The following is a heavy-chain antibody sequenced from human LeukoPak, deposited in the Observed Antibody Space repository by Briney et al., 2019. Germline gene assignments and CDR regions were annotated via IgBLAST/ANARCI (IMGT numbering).Heavy chain of an antibody. CDR2: IRFDGSNI. J-gene: IGHJ4*02. V-gene: IGHV3-30*02. CDR1: GFTFNKYA. Sequence: PGGSLRLSCAASGFTFNKYAMHWVRQAPGKGLEWVAFIRFDGSNIYYADSVKGRFTISRDNSKNTLYLQMNGLRAEDTAVYYCARGGYYNILTGYRSRFLGFDFWGQGTLVTVSS. CDR3: ARGGYYNILTGYRSRFLGFDF. D-gene: IGHD3-9*01.